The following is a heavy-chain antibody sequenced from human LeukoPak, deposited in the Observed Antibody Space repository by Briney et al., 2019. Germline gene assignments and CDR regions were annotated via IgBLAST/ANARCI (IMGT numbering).Heavy chain of an antibody. V-gene: IGHV1-69*13. CDR2: IIPIFGTA. D-gene: IGHD3-16*02. CDR1: GGTFSSYA. Sequence: SVKVSCKASGGTFSSYAISWVRQAPGQGLEWMGGIIPIFGTANCAQKSQGRVTITADESTSTAYMELSSLRSEDTAVYYCARGYYDYVWGSYRYFDYWGQGTLVTVSS. J-gene: IGHJ4*02. CDR3: ARGYYDYVWGSYRYFDY.